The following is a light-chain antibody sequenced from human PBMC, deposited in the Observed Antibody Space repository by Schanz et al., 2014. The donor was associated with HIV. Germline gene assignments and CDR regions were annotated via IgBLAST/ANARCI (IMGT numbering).Light chain of an antibody. V-gene: IGLV2-23*02. CDR2: EVS. J-gene: IGLJ3*02. CDR3: SSYEGNNILV. Sequence: QSALTQPASVSGSPGQSITISCTGTSSDVGSYNLVSWYQQHPGKAPKLMIYEVSKRPSAVPDRFSGSRSGNTASLTVSGLQAEDEGDYFCSSYEGNNILVFGGGTKLTVL. CDR1: SSDVGSYNL.